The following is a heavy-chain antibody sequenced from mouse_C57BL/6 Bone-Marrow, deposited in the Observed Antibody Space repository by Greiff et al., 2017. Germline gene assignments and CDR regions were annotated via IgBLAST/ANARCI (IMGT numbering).Heavy chain of an antibody. CDR1: GYTFTSYW. V-gene: IGHV1-64*01. J-gene: IGHJ2*01. CDR3: ARSDGNCPLDY. D-gene: IGHD2-1*01. CDR2: IHPNSGST. Sequence: VQLQQSGAELVKPGASVKLSCKASGYTFTSYWMHWVKQRPGQGLEWIGMIHPNSGSTNYNEKFKSKATLTVDKSSSTAYMQLSSLTSEDSAVYYCARSDGNCPLDYWGQGTTLTVSS.